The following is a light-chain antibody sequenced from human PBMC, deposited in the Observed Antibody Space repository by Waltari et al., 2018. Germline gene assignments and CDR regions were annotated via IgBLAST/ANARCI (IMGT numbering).Light chain of an antibody. CDR2: RAS. Sequence: DIQMTQSPSTLSASVGARVTITCRASQSISSWLAWYQQKPGKAPKFLIYRASNLESGVPSRFSGSGSGTEFTLTISSLQPEDFATYFCQQYHTYSRTFGQGTKVEVK. V-gene: IGKV1-5*03. CDR3: QQYHTYSRT. CDR1: QSISSW. J-gene: IGKJ1*01.